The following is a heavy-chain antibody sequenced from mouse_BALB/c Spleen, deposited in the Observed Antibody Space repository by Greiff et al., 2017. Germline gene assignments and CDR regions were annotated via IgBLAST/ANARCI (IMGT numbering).Heavy chain of an antibody. CDR1: GYTFTSYT. J-gene: IGHJ3*01. CDR2: INPSSGYT. D-gene: IGHD1-2*01. CDR3: ARSTTATDWFAY. Sequence: VQLQQSGAELARPGASVKMSCKASGYTFTSYTMHWVKQRPGQGLEWIGYINPSSGYTNYNQKFKDKATLTADKSSSTAYMQLSSLTSEDSAVYYCARSTTATDWFAYWGQGTLVTVSA. V-gene: IGHV1-4*01.